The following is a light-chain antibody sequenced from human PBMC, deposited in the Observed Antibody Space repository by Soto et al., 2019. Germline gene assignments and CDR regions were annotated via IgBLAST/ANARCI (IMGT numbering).Light chain of an antibody. Sequence: QLVLTQSSSASASLGSSVTLTCTLSSGHSTYSIAWHQQQPGKAPRYLMKLEGSGSYNKGSGVPDRFSGSSSGADRYLTISNLQFEDEADYYCETWDSNTRVFGGGTKLTVL. CDR2: LEGSGSY. CDR3: ETWDSNTRV. CDR1: SGHSTYS. J-gene: IGLJ3*02. V-gene: IGLV4-60*02.